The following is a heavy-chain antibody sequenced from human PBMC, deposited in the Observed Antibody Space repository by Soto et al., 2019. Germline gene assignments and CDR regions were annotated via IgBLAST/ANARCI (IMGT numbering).Heavy chain of an antibody. V-gene: IGHV3-11*06. J-gene: IGHJ4*02. CDR2: ISNTNAYT. D-gene: IGHD6-13*01. CDR1: GFTFNDHY. CDR3: ARSMRQGSNRPDY. Sequence: GGSLRLSCEASGFTFNDHYMSWIRQAPGKGLEWISYISNTNAYTIYADSVRGRFTISRDNAKNSLYLQMTSLRVEDTAVYFCARSMRQGSNRPDYWGQGTLVTVSS.